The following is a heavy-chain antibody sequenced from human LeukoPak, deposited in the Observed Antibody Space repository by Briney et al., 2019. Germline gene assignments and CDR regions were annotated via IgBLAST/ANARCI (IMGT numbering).Heavy chain of an antibody. D-gene: IGHD3-10*01. CDR1: GFTVNYNY. J-gene: IGHJ4*02. CDR2: IDEHGFKT. V-gene: IGHV3-7*01. CDR3: ARGGRFLWFGGDF. Sequence: GGSLRLSCTASGFTVNYNYMSWVRQAPGKRLEWVASIDEHGFKTYYAASVTGRFTISKDTAKNSLDLQMNSLRAEDTAVYYCARGGRFLWFGGDFWGPGTLVTVSS.